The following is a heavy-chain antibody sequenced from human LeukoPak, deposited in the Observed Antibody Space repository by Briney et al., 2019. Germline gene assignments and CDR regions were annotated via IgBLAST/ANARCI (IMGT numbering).Heavy chain of an antibody. J-gene: IGHJ5*02. Sequence: ASVTVSCTASGYTFTSYAMHWVRQAPGQRLEWMGWINAGNGNTKYSQKFQGRVTITRDTSASTAYMELSSLRSEDTAVYYCARDPQYDILTGSWFDPWGQGTLVTVSS. CDR3: ARDPQYDILTGSWFDP. CDR2: INAGNGNT. D-gene: IGHD3-9*01. V-gene: IGHV1-3*01. CDR1: GYTFTSYA.